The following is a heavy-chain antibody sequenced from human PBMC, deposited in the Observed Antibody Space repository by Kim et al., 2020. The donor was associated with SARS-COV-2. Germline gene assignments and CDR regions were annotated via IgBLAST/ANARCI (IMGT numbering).Heavy chain of an antibody. Sequence: GSLRLSCAASGFTFSDYYMSWIRQAPGKGLERVSYISSSGSTIYYADSVKGRFTISRDNAKNSLYLQMNSLRAEDTAVYYCARDQFGTSSWYGFYYYGMDVWGQGTTVTVSS. CDR2: ISSSGSTI. CDR3: ARDQFGTSSWYGFYYYGMDV. J-gene: IGHJ6*02. V-gene: IGHV3-11*01. CDR1: GFTFSDYY. D-gene: IGHD6-13*01.